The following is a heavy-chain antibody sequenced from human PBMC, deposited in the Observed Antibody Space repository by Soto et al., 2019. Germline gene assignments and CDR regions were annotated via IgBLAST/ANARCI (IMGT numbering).Heavy chain of an antibody. Sequence: QAQQVQSGAEVKKPGASVKVSCKASGYTFTGYDINWVRQATGQGLEWMGWMNPNSGNTGYAQNFQGRVTMTRDNSITTAYMELTSLRDDDSAVYYCAGEKVGTTGIDFWGQGTLVTVSS. D-gene: IGHD1-26*01. CDR3: AGEKVGTTGIDF. CDR2: MNPNSGNT. V-gene: IGHV1-8*01. J-gene: IGHJ4*02. CDR1: GYTFTGYD.